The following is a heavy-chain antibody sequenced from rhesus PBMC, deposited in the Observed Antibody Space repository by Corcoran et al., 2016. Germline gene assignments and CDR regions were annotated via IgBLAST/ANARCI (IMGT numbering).Heavy chain of an antibody. CDR1: GFTFSSYG. CDR2: INSGGGSP. D-gene: IGHD6-25*01. CDR3: AKAGGAAAVV. V-gene: IGHV3S25*01. Sequence: EVQLVESGGGLAKPGGSLRLSCAAAGFTFSSYGMSWVRQAPGKGVEWVSDINSGGGSPYDADSVMGQFTISRDNSKNTLSLQMHSLRAEDTAVYYCAKAGGAAAVVWGQGVLVTVSS. J-gene: IGHJ4*01.